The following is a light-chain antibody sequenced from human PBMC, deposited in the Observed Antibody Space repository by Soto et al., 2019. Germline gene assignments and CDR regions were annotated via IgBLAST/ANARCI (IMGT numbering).Light chain of an antibody. CDR3: GTWDSSLSALV. Sequence: QSVLTQPPSVSAAPGQKVTISCSGSSSNIGNNYVSWYQQLPGTAPKLLIYDNNKQPSGVPDRFSVSKSGRSATLGITGLQTGDEADYYCGTWDSSLSALVFGGGTKLTVL. CDR1: SSNIGNNY. J-gene: IGLJ2*01. V-gene: IGLV1-51*01. CDR2: DNN.